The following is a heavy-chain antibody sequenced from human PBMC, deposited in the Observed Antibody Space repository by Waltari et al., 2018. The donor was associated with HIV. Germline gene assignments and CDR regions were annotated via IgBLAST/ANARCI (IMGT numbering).Heavy chain of an antibody. Sequence: QLQLQESGPGLVKPSETLSLTCTVSGGPISSSSYYWVWIRQPPGKGLEWIGSIYYSGSIYYNPSLKSRVTISVDTSKNQFSLKLSSVTAADTAVYYCARRGLPTAAENLDVWGQGTTVTVSS. D-gene: IGHD2-2*01. V-gene: IGHV4-39*01. CDR2: IYYSGSI. J-gene: IGHJ6*02. CDR1: GGPISSSSYY. CDR3: ARRGLPTAAENLDV.